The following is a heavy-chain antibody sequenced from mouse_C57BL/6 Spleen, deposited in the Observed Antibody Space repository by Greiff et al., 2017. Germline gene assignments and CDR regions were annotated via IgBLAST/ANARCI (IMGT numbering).Heavy chain of an antibody. CDR1: GYAFSSSW. CDR2: FYPGDGVT. V-gene: IGHV1-82*01. Sequence: VQLLESGPELVKPGASVQISCKASGYAFSSSWLNCVKQRPGMGLEWIGRFYPGDGVTNYNGKFKGKATLTADISSSTAYMQLSSLTSEDSAVYFCASCDYAAFAYGGQGTLVTVSA. CDR3: ASCDYAAFAY. D-gene: IGHD2-13*01. J-gene: IGHJ3*01.